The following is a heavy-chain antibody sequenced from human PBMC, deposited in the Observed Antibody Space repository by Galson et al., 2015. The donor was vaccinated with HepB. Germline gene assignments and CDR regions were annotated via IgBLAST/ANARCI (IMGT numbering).Heavy chain of an antibody. CDR1: GYSFSNYG. D-gene: IGHD3-22*01. CDR2: ISVYNGKT. CDR3: ARDGSTNYYDSRSYYPTGY. J-gene: IGHJ4*02. V-gene: IGHV1-18*04. Sequence: SVKVSCKASGYSFSNYGINWVRQAPGQGLEWMGWISVYNGKTNYAQKFQGRVTMTTDTSTRNAYMELRRLRSDDTAVYFCARDGSTNYYDSRSYYPTGYWGQGTLVTVSS.